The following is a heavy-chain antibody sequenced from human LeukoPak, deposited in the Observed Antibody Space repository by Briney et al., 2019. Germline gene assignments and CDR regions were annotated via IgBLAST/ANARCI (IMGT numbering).Heavy chain of an antibody. D-gene: IGHD1-20*01. J-gene: IGHJ6*02. CDR2: ISRTGSDI. CDR3: ARLRKITFNYYYGMDV. CDR1: GFTFSSNT. Sequence: GGSLRLSCAASGFTFSSNTMNWVRQAPGKWLEWVSSISRTGSDIFYADSLKGRFTISRDNAKNSLYLQMNSLRTEDTAVYYCARLRKITFNYYYGMDVWGQGTTVTVSS. V-gene: IGHV3-21*01.